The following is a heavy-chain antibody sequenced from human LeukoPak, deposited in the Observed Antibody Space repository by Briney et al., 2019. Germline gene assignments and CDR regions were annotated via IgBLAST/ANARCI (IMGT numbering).Heavy chain of an antibody. J-gene: IGHJ5*02. V-gene: IGHV1-69*06. CDR3: ARGGLYSGYDLALNP. Sequence: ASVKVSCKASGGTFSSYAISWVRQAPGQGLEWMGGIIPIFGTANYAQKFQGRVTITADKSTSTAYMELSSLRSEDTAVYYCARGGLYSGYDLALNPWGQGTLVTVSS. CDR2: IIPIFGTA. D-gene: IGHD5-12*01. CDR1: GGTFSSYA.